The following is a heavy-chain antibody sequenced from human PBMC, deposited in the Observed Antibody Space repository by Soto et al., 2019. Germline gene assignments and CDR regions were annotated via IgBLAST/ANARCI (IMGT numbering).Heavy chain of an antibody. J-gene: IGHJ5*02. CDR2: IYYSGST. D-gene: IGHD6-6*01. Sequence: SETLSLTCTVSGGSVSSGSYYWSWIRQPPGKGLEWIGYIYYSGSTNYNPSLKSRVTISVDTSKNQFSLKLSSVTAADTAVYYCARERRSSGWFDPWGQGTLVTVSS. CDR3: ARERRSSGWFDP. CDR1: GGSVSSGSYY. V-gene: IGHV4-61*01.